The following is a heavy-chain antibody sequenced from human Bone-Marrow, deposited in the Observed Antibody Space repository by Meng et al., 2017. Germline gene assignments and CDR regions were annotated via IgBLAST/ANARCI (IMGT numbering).Heavy chain of an antibody. Sequence: SETLSPNCVVSGGSFSDYYWSWIRQPPGKGLEYIGNIHYTGSANYNPSLEGRVTISLDTSKNQLSLKVNSVTAADAAVYYCARSHGVYWGQGTLVTVSS. CDR3: ARSHGVY. V-gene: IGHV4-59*01. CDR1: GGSFSDYY. D-gene: IGHD2-8*01. J-gene: IGHJ4*02. CDR2: IHYTGSA.